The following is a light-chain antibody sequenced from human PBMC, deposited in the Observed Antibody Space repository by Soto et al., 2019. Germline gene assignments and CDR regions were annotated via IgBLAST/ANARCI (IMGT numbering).Light chain of an antibody. CDR3: SSFSSSSTPYV. CDR2: EVN. V-gene: IGLV2-14*01. Sequence: QSVLTQPASVSGSPGQSITISCTGTSTDVGGYKYVSWYQQHPGTAPKLMIFEVNGRPSGVSDRFSGSKSGNTASLTISGLQPEDEADYYCSSFSSSSTPYVFGTGTKATV. CDR1: STDVGGYKY. J-gene: IGLJ1*01.